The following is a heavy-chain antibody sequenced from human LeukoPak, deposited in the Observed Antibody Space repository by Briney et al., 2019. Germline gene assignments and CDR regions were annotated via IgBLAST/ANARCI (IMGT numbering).Heavy chain of an antibody. J-gene: IGHJ1*01. Sequence: GGSLRLSCAASGFTFSSYGMHWVRQAPGKGLEWVAFIRYDGSNKYYADSVKGRFTISRDNSKNTLYLQMNSLRAEDTAVYYCAKDMDSSSWYEYFQHWGQGTLVTVSS. CDR1: GFTFSSYG. V-gene: IGHV3-30*02. CDR2: IRYDGSNK. D-gene: IGHD6-13*01. CDR3: AKDMDSSSWYEYFQH.